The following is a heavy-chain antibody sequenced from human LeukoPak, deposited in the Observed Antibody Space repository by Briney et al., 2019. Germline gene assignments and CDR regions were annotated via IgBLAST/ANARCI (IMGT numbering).Heavy chain of an antibody. Sequence: PGGSLRLSCAASGFTFSSYSMNWVRQAPGKGLEWVANIKQDGSEKYYVDSVKGRFTISRDNAKNSLYLQMNSLRAEDTAVYYCARDLSGYSGYDDYWGQGTLVTVSS. D-gene: IGHD5-12*01. CDR1: GFTFSSYS. V-gene: IGHV3-7*01. CDR3: ARDLSGYSGYDDY. CDR2: IKQDGSEK. J-gene: IGHJ4*02.